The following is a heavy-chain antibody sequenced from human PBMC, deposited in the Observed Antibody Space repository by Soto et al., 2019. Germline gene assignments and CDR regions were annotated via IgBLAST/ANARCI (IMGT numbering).Heavy chain of an antibody. Sequence: GGSLRLSCAASGFTFSSYGMHWVRQAPGKGLEWVAVIWYDGSNKYYADSVKGRFTISRDNSKNTLYLQMNSLRAEDTAVYYCARGVVPAAMIDYWGQGTLVTVSS. D-gene: IGHD2-2*01. CDR3: ARGVVPAAMIDY. V-gene: IGHV3-33*01. CDR2: IWYDGSNK. J-gene: IGHJ4*02. CDR1: GFTFSSYG.